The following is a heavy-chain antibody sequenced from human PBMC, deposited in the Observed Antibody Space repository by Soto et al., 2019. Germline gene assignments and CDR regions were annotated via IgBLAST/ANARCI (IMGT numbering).Heavy chain of an antibody. J-gene: IGHJ6*02. D-gene: IGHD6-13*01. CDR3: ARTSAAGKYYYDMDV. Sequence: ESLKISCTGSGYRFTSYWIGWVRQMPGKGLEWMGIIYPGDSDTRYSPSFQGQVTISADKSISTAYLQWSSLKASDTAMYYCARTSAAGKYYYDMDVWGQGTTVTVSS. CDR2: IYPGDSDT. V-gene: IGHV5-51*01. CDR1: GYRFTSYW.